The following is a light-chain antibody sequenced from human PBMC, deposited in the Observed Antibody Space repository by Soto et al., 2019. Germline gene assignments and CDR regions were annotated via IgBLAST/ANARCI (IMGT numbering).Light chain of an antibody. Sequence: EIVLTQSPATLSLSPGERATLSCRASQSVTKYLAWYQQKPGQAPRLLIFDTSNVATGIPARFSGSGSGTDFTLTISSLESDDSGIYYCQQRYNWLTFGGGTKVEIK. V-gene: IGKV3-11*01. CDR3: QQRYNWLT. CDR1: QSVTKY. J-gene: IGKJ4*01. CDR2: DTS.